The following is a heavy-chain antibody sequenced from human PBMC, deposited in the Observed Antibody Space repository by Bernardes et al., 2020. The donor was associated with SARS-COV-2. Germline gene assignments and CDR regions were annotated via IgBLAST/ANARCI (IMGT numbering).Heavy chain of an antibody. CDR3: ARCVVGYYAMDV. D-gene: IGHD2-21*01. CDR2: LSGRGGST. V-gene: IGHV3-23*01. J-gene: IGHJ6*02. CDR1: GFSFSVYA. Sequence: GSLRLSCVVSGFSFSVYAMSWVRQAPGKGLEWVSGLSGRGGSTYYADSVKGRFTISRDNSKNTLFLQMNSLRAEDTAVYFCARCVVGYYAMDVWGQGTTVTVSS.